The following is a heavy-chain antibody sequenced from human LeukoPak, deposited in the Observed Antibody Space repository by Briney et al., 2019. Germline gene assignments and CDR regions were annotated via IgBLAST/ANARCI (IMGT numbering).Heavy chain of an antibody. CDR2: ITSDGSST. D-gene: IGHD4-17*01. CDR1: GFTFEDYG. CDR3: ARDRNYGDPLDY. V-gene: IGHV3-74*01. Sequence: GGSLRLSCAASGFTFEDYGMSWVRQGPGKGLVWVSRITSDGSSTSYADSVRGRFTISRDNAKNTLYLQMNSLRAEDTAVYYCARDRNYGDPLDYWGQGTVVTVSS. J-gene: IGHJ4*02.